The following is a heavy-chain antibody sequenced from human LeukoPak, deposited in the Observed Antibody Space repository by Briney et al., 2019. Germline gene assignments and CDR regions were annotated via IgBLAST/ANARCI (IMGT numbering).Heavy chain of an antibody. J-gene: IGHJ6*02. D-gene: IGHD1-26*01. CDR2: IYYIGST. CDR1: GGSISSYY. V-gene: IGHV4-59*01. CDR3: ARSIVYYGMDV. Sequence: SETLSLTCTVSGGSISSYYWSWIRQPPGKGLEWIGYIYYIGSTNYNPSLKSRVTISVDTSTNQFSLKLSSVTAADTAVYYCARSIVYYGMDVWGQGTTVTVSS.